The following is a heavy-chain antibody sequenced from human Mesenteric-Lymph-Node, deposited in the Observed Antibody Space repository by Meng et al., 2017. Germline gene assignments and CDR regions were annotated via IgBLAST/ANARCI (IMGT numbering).Heavy chain of an antibody. V-gene: IGHV3-21*01. Sequence: GGSLRLSCAASRFTFSRYWMNWVRQAPGKGLEWVSSISSSSNYIYYADSLTGRFTISRDNAKNSLYLQINSLRAEDTAVYYCARDLTSSGGDRYLFDSWGQGTLVTVSS. CDR2: ISSSSNYI. CDR1: RFTFSRYW. D-gene: IGHD2-15*01. J-gene: IGHJ4*02. CDR3: ARDLTSSGGDRYLFDS.